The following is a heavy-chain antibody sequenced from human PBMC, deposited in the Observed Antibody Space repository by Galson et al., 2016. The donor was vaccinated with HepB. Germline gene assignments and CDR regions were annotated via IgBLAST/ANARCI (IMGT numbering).Heavy chain of an antibody. J-gene: IGHJ1*01. CDR2: IFNGGET. Sequence: SLRLSCAASGFTVSSHYMSWVRQAPGKGLEWVSIIFNGGETFYADSVKGRFTTSRDSSKNTVDLQRNNLRVDDTAVYYCVTDHGPSGWLNWGQGTLVTVSS. CDR1: GFTVSSHY. V-gene: IGHV3-53*01. CDR3: VTDHGPSGWLN. D-gene: IGHD6-19*01.